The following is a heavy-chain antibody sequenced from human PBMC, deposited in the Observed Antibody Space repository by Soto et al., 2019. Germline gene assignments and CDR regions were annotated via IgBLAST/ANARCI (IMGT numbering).Heavy chain of an antibody. D-gene: IGHD3-9*01. J-gene: IGHJ4*02. CDR2: INADGGST. CDR1: GFTFSNAW. CDR3: IKVLTRGVGVPRFYFDS. Sequence: GGSLRLSCAASGFTFSNAWMHWVRQAPGKGLEWVSRINADGGSTHYADSVRGRFTISRDNAKNTLFLQLNSLRVEDTAIYYCIKVLTRGVGVPRFYFDSWGQGTLVTVSS. V-gene: IGHV3-74*01.